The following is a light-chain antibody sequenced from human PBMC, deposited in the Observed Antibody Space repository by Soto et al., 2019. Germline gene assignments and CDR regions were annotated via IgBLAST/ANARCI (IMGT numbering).Light chain of an antibody. CDR1: SSDVGGYNY. V-gene: IGLV2-14*01. J-gene: IGLJ1*01. Sequence: QSVLTQPPSASGTPGQRITISCTGTSSDVGGYNYVSWYQQHPGKAPKLMIYEVSNRPSGVSNRFSGSKSGNTASLTISGLQAEDEADYYCSSYISSITYVFGTGTKVTVL. CDR3: SSYISSITYV. CDR2: EVS.